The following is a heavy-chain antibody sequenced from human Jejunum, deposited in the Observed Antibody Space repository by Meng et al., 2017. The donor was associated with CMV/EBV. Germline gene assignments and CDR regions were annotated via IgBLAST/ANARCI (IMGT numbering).Heavy chain of an antibody. V-gene: IGHV1-46*01. CDR3: ARETPMTGYLDQ. J-gene: IGHJ4*03. D-gene: IGHD3-22*01. CDR2: LNPNGSVT. Sequence: GHPGQSLAEVKKPLFSHKISCETPGFTFTTYFISCLRQAPGQRHQCMVLLNPNGSVTTPSPRFQVRITVTGDTSPITLYMKLSSLTSDDTAVYYCARETPMTGYLDQWGQGTLVTVSS. CDR1: GFTFTTYF.